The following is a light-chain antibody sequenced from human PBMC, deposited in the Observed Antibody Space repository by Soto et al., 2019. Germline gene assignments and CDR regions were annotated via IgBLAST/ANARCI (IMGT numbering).Light chain of an antibody. CDR1: QGISGY. Sequence: DIQLTQSPSFLSASVGDRVTITCRASQGISGYLAWYQQKPGKAPNLLIYATSTLQTGVPSRFSCSGSGAEFTLTISSLQPEDFATYYCQQRFTFGPGTKVDIK. J-gene: IGKJ3*01. CDR2: ATS. CDR3: QQRFT. V-gene: IGKV1-9*01.